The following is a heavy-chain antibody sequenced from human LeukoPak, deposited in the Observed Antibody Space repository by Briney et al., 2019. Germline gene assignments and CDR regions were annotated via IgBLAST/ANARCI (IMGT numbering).Heavy chain of an antibody. Sequence: PGGSLRLSCAASGFTFSSYWMNWVRQAPEKGLEWVSYISSSGSTIYYADSVKGRFTISRDNAKNSLYLQMNSLRAEDTAVYYCAELGITMIGGVWGKGTTVTISS. V-gene: IGHV3-48*04. D-gene: IGHD3-10*02. CDR2: ISSSGSTI. CDR3: AELGITMIGGV. CDR1: GFTFSSYW. J-gene: IGHJ6*04.